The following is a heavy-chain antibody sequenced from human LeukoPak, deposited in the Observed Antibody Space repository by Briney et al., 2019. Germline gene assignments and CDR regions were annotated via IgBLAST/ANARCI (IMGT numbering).Heavy chain of an antibody. D-gene: IGHD3-9*01. V-gene: IGHV1-69*13. J-gene: IGHJ6*02. CDR2: INPVFGTA. CDR1: GDTFSSYV. CDR3: AKTFLTAYDTYFYYYGLDV. Sequence: SVKVSCKASGDTFSSYVISWVRQAPGQGLEWMGGINPVFGTAHYAQKLQDRVTITADESTSTAYMELSSLRSEDTAVYYCAKTFLTAYDTYFYYYGLDVWGQGTPVTVSS.